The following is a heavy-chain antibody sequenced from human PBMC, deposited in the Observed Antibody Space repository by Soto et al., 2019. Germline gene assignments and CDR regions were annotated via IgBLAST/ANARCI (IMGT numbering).Heavy chain of an antibody. Sequence: PSETLSLTCTVSGGSITSYYWSWIRQPPGKGLEWIGFIYYTGSTKYNPALKRRVTISVDTSKNQFSLKLKSVTAADTAVYYCARWGSPSYYFDYWGQGTLVTVSS. CDR3: ARWGSPSYYFDY. CDR2: IYYTGST. J-gene: IGHJ4*02. D-gene: IGHD6-6*01. V-gene: IGHV4-59*01. CDR1: GGSITSYY.